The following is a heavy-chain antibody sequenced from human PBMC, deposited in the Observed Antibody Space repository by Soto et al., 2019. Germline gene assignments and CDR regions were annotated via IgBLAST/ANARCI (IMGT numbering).Heavy chain of an antibody. V-gene: IGHV5-51*01. CDR2: VYPDDSDA. D-gene: IGHD6-13*01. CDR1: GYTFTNYW. CDR3: ARDFGGSSWSGHYFDS. Sequence: PGESLKISCKASGYTFTNYWVAWVRQLPGKGLEWMGVVYPDDSDARYSPSFRGQVTISADKSVDTAYLQWSSLQASDTAIYYCARDFGGSSWSGHYFDSWGQGTLVTV. J-gene: IGHJ4*02.